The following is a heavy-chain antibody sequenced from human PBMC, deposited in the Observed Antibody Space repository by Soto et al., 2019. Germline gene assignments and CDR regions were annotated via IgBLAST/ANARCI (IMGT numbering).Heavy chain of an antibody. D-gene: IGHD2-2*01. J-gene: IGHJ5*02. CDR1: GFTFSSYW. Sequence: EVQLVESGGGLVQPGGSLRLSCAASGFTFSSYWMHWVRQAPGKGLVWVSRINSDGSSTSYADSVKGRFTISRDNAKNTLYLQMNSLRAEDTAVYYCARVGSYCSSTSCYGGWFDPWGQGTLVTVSS. V-gene: IGHV3-74*01. CDR2: INSDGSST. CDR3: ARVGSYCSSTSCYGGWFDP.